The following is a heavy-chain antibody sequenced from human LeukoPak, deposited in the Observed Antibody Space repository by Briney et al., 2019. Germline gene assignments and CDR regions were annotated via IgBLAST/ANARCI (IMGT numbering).Heavy chain of an antibody. V-gene: IGHV1-69*06. D-gene: IGHD3-10*01. Sequence: SVKVSCKASGGTFSSYAISWVRQAPGQGLERMGGIIPIFGTANYAQKFQGRVTITADKPTSTAYMGLSSLRSEDTAVYYCARAPPYGSGYYFDYWGQGTLVTVSS. J-gene: IGHJ4*02. CDR2: IIPIFGTA. CDR1: GGTFSSYA. CDR3: ARAPPYGSGYYFDY.